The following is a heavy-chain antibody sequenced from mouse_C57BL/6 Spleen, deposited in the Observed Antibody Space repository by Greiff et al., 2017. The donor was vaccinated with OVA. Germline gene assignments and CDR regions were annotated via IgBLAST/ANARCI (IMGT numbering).Heavy chain of an antibody. V-gene: IGHV1-69*01. Sequence: QVQLQQPGAELVMPGASVKLSCKASGYTFTSYWMHWVKQRPGQGLEWIGEIDPSDSYTNYNQKFKGKSTLTVDKASSTAYMQLSSLTSEDSAVYYCASLDYWGQGTTLTVSS. CDR2: IDPSDSYT. J-gene: IGHJ2*01. CDR3: ASLDY. CDR1: GYTFTSYW.